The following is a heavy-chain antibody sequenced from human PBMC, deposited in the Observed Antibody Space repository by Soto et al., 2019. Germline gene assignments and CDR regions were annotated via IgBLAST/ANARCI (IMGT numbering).Heavy chain of an antibody. J-gene: IGHJ4*02. V-gene: IGHV1-2*04. Sequence: ASVKVSCKASGYTFTGYYMHWVRQAPGQGLEWMGWINPNSGGTNYAQKFQGWVTMTRDTSISTAYMELSRLRSDDTAVYYCARVPDLDYCSRTSCLYYFDYWGQGALVTVSS. CDR1: GYTFTGYY. CDR3: ARVPDLDYCSRTSCLYYFDY. CDR2: INPNSGGT. D-gene: IGHD2-2*01.